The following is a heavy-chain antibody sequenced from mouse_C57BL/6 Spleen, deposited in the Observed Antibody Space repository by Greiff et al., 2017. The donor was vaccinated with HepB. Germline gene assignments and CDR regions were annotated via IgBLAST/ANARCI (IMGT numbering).Heavy chain of an antibody. CDR1: GYSFTGYY. J-gene: IGHJ4*01. CDR3: ARLSGSYAMDY. CDR2: INPSTGGT. V-gene: IGHV1-42*01. D-gene: IGHD6-2*01. Sequence: DVQLQESGPELVKPGASVKISCKASGYSFTGYYMNWVKQSPEKSLEWIGEINPSTGGTTYNQKFKAKATLTVDKSSSTAYMQLKSLTSEDSAVYYCARLSGSYAMDYWGQGTSVTVSS.